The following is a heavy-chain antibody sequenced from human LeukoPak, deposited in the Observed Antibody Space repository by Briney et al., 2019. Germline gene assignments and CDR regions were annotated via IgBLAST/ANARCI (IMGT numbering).Heavy chain of an antibody. CDR1: GFIFGTYS. Sequence: PGGSLRLSCAASGFIFGTYSMTWVRQAPGKGLEWVSTINIGVGNTYYTDSVKGRFTISRDNSKNTLYLQMNSLRAEDTAVYYCARVTMVRGVISLFDYWGQGTLVTVSS. J-gene: IGHJ4*02. D-gene: IGHD3-10*01. V-gene: IGHV3-23*01. CDR2: INIGVGNT. CDR3: ARVTMVRGVISLFDY.